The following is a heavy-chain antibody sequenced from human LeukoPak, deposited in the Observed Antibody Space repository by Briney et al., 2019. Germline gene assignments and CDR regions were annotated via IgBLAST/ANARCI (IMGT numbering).Heavy chain of an antibody. D-gene: IGHD4-17*01. V-gene: IGHV3-30*18. Sequence: GGSLRLSCAASGFTFSSYVMHWVRQAPGKGLECVAFISYDGSNKYYADSVKGRCTISRDNSKNTVYLQMNSLRAEDTAVYYCAKDMDHDYDDYGFDYWGQGTPVTVSS. CDR3: AKDMDHDYDDYGFDY. CDR1: GFTFSSYV. J-gene: IGHJ4*02. CDR2: ISYDGSNK.